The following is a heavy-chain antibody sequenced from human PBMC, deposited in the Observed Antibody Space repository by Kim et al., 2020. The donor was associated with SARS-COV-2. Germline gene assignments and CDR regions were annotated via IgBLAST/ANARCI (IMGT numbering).Heavy chain of an antibody. J-gene: IGHJ6*03. CDR2: ISGSGGST. Sequence: GGSLRLSCAASGFTFSSYAMSWVRQAPGKGLEWVSAISGSGGSTYYADSVKGRFTISRDNSKNTLYLQMNRLRAEDTAVYYCAKCQTPPYYDFWSGYYTFSYYMDVWGKGTTVTVSS. V-gene: IGHV3-23*01. CDR1: GFTFSSYA. D-gene: IGHD3-3*01. CDR3: AKCQTPPYYDFWSGYYTFSYYMDV.